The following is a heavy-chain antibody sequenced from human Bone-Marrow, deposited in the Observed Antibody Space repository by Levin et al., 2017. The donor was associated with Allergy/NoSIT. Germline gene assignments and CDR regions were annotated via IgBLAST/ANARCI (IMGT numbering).Heavy chain of an antibody. CDR3: ERGKVGLYNGIFYVRKYDL. J-gene: IGHJ5*02. D-gene: IGHD5-24*01. V-gene: IGHV1-18*01. Sequence: ASVKVSCKTSGYSFSDFGISWVRQTPGQGLEWMGWISVYNGNTRYAQKFQNRVTMTTDTSTRTASMELRSLTSDDTAFYYCERGKVGLYNGIFYVRKYDLWGQGTLITVSS. CDR1: GYSFSDFG. CDR2: ISVYNGNT.